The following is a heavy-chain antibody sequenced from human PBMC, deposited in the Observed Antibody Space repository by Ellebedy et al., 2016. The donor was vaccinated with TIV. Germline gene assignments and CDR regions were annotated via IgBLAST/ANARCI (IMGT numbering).Heavy chain of an antibody. Sequence: ASVKVSCXASGYTFTGYYMHWVRQATGQGLEWMGWINPNSGGTNYAQKFQGRVTMTRDTSISTAYMELSRLRSDDTAVYYCARLTTVTTDYYYGMDVWGQGTTVTVSS. J-gene: IGHJ6*02. CDR3: ARLTTVTTDYYYGMDV. CDR1: GYTFTGYY. CDR2: INPNSGGT. D-gene: IGHD4-17*01. V-gene: IGHV1-2*02.